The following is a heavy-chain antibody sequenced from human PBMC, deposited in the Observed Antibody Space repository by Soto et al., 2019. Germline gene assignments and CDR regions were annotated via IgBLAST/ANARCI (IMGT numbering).Heavy chain of an antibody. J-gene: IGHJ6*02. CDR2: ISSSSSYI. CDR3: ARDQGFGELLYSYYYYGMDV. V-gene: IGHV3-21*01. D-gene: IGHD3-10*01. Sequence: EVQLVESGGGLVKPGGSLRLSCAASGFTFSSYSMNWVRQAPGKGLEWVSSISSSSSYIYYADSVKGRFTISRDNAKNSLYLQMNSLRAEDTAVYYCARDQGFGELLYSYYYYGMDVWGQGTTVTVSS. CDR1: GFTFSSYS.